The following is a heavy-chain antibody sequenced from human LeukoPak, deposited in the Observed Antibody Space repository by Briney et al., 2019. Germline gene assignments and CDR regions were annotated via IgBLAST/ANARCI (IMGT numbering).Heavy chain of an antibody. CDR2: ICSQGELT. J-gene: IGHJ4*02. CDR1: GFTFSIYA. D-gene: IGHD3-22*01. V-gene: IGHV3-23*01. CDR3: TKDRPNYYGSNGHYYRQNGDF. Sequence: PGGSLRLSCAASGFTFSIYAMSWVRQAPGKGLEWVSSICSQGELTFYADSVKGRFTNSKDNSESTLYLQMNILRAEDTAKYYYTKDRPNYYGSNGHYYRQNGDFWGQGPLVTVSS.